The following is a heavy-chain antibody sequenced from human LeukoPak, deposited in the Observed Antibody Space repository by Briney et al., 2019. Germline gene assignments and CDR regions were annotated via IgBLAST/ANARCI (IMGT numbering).Heavy chain of an antibody. J-gene: IGHJ4*02. Sequence: GGSLRLSCAASGFTFSSYAMSWVRHAPGKGLEWVSAISGSGGSTYYADSVKGRFTITRDNSKHTLYLQMNSLRAEDTAVYYCAKAKKYCSGGSCYYFDYWGQGTLVTVSS. CDR1: GFTFSSYA. CDR3: AKAKKYCSGGSCYYFDY. CDR2: ISGSGGST. V-gene: IGHV3-23*01. D-gene: IGHD2-15*01.